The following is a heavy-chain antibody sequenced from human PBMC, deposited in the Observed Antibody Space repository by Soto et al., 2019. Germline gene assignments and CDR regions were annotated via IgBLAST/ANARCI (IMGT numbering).Heavy chain of an antibody. CDR1: GFTFSSYA. D-gene: IGHD5-18*01. Sequence: PGGSLRLSCAASGFTFSSYAMHWVRQAPGKGLEWVAVISYDGSNKYYADSVKGRFTISRDNSKNTLYLQMNSLRAEDTAVYYCARDSLQLWSSDFDYWGQGTLVTVSS. CDR3: ARDSLQLWSSDFDY. CDR2: ISYDGSNK. V-gene: IGHV3-30-3*01. J-gene: IGHJ4*02.